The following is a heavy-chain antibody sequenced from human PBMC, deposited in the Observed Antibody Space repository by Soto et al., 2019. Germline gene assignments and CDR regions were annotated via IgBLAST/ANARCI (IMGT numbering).Heavy chain of an antibody. CDR1: GFSFSVFT. D-gene: IGHD2-8*02. CDR2: MSGSGDRT. CDR3: ATTTLLAVLVVPNSRPLEV. J-gene: IGHJ3*01. V-gene: IGHV3-23*01. Sequence: EVQLLESGGDFVQPGGSLRLSCTASGFSFSVFTMSWVRQAPGKGLEWVSGMSGSGDRTSYADSVKGRFTISRDNSKKMLFLQADSLRAEDTAVYYCATTTLLAVLVVPNSRPLEVWGQGTMVTVSS.